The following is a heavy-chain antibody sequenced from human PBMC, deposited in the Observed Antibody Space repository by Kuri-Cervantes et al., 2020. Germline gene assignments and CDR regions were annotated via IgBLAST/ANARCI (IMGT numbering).Heavy chain of an antibody. J-gene: IGHJ4*02. CDR3: ARSGYTASSGDGSGSYYSKNPHDY. CDR2: ISGSGGST. CDR1: GFSFSNYA. Sequence: GGSLRLSCAASGFSFSNYAMSWVRQAPGKGLEWVSAISGSGGSTYYADSVEGRFTISRDNSKSTLYLQMISLRAEDTAVYYCARSGYTASSGDGSGSYYSKNPHDYRGQGTLVTVSS. V-gene: IGHV3-23*01. D-gene: IGHD3-10*01.